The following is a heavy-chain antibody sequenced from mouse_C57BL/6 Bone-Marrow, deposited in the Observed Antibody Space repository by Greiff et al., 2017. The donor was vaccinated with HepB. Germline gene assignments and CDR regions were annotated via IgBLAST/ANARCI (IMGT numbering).Heavy chain of an antibody. Sequence: QVQLKESGPELVKPGASVKISCKASGYAFSSSWMNWVKQRPGKGLEWIGRIYPGDGDTNYNGKFKGKATLTADKSSSTAYMQLSSLTSEDSAVYFCAIEVGDGYYEDWYFDVWGTGTTVTVSS. D-gene: IGHD2-3*01. V-gene: IGHV1-82*01. CDR3: AIEVGDGYYEDWYFDV. CDR1: GYAFSSSW. J-gene: IGHJ1*03. CDR2: IYPGDGDT.